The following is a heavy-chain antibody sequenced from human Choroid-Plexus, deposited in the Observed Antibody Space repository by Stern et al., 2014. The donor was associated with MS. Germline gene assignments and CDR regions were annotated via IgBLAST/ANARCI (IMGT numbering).Heavy chain of an antibody. Sequence: VQLVESGGGVVQPGRSLRLSCAASGFTFSNHGMHWLRQAPGMGLEWPSFISFDGSEKYYADSVKGRFTISRDNSKSTLYLQMNSLRGDDTAVYYCAREPGRRGFFDYWGQGTLVTVSS. CDR2: ISFDGSEK. J-gene: IGHJ4*02. V-gene: IGHV3-30*03. CDR3: AREPGRRGFFDY. D-gene: IGHD3-10*01. CDR1: GFTFSNHG.